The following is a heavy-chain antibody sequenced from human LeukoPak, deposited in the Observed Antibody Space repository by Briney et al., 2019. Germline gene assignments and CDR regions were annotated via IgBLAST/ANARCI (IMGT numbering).Heavy chain of an antibody. CDR1: GDIFTRHY. V-gene: IGHV1-46*01. J-gene: IGHJ5*02. D-gene: IGHD3-10*01. Sequence: VASVKVSCKASGDIFTRHYMHWVRQAPGQGLEWMGIINPTGDTTRYAQKFQGRVTMTWDMSTSTDYMELSSLTAEDTAVYFSARDNSARDTAWWFDPWGQGTLVTVSS. CDR3: ARDNSARDTAWWFDP. CDR2: INPTGDTT.